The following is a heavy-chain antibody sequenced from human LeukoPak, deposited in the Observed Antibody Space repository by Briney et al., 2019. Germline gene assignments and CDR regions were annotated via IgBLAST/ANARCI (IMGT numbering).Heavy chain of an antibody. CDR3: ARVRTGSYGGWQLDY. D-gene: IGHD3-10*01. CDR1: GGSFSGYY. V-gene: IGHV4-34*01. J-gene: IGHJ4*02. Sequence: SETLSLTCAVYGGSFSGYYWSWIRQPPGKGLEWIGEINHSGSTNYNPSLKSRVTISVDTSKNQFSLKLSSVTAADTAVYYCARVRTGSYGGWQLDYWGQGALVTVSS. CDR2: INHSGST.